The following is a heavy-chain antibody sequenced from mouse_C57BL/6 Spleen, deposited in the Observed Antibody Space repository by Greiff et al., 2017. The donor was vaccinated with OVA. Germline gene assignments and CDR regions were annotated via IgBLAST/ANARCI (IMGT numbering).Heavy chain of an antibody. CDR2: ILPGSGST. D-gene: IGHD4-1*01. Sequence: QVQLQQSGAELMKPGASVKLSCKATGYTFTGYWIEWVKQRPGHGLEWIGEILPGSGSTNYNEKFKSKATLTVDTSSSTAYMQLSSLTSEDSAVYYCARRWDGAYFDYWGQGTTLTVSS. J-gene: IGHJ2*01. CDR1: GYTFTGYW. CDR3: ARRWDGAYFDY. V-gene: IGHV1-9*01.